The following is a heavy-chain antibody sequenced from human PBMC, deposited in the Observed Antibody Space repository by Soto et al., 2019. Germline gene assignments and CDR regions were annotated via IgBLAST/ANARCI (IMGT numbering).Heavy chain of an antibody. CDR2: IYWDDDK. J-gene: IGHJ4*02. D-gene: IGHD4-4*01. CDR1: GFSRTTLGVG. CDR3: APRCRDDYIHY. V-gene: IGHV2-5*02. Sequence: QITLNESGPTLVKPTQTLTLTCTVSGFSRTTLGVGVGWIRQPPRNALECLALIYWDDDKRHSPSLNSRITITRDTSKTQVVRSMSNMDSMDTATYYCAPRCRDDYIHYWVEGLPVTVS.